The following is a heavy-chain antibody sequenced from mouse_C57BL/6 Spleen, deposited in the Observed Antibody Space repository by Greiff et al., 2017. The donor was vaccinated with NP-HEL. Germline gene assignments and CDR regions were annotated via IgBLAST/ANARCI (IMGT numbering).Heavy chain of an antibody. V-gene: IGHV7-3*01. J-gene: IGHJ4*01. CDR2: IRNKANGYTT. Sequence: DVKLVESGGGLVQPGGSLSLSCAASGFTFTDYYMSWVRQPPGKALEWLGFIRNKANGYTTEYSASVKGRFTISRDNSQSILYLQMNALRAEDSATYYCARYSGYYAMDYWGQGTSVTVSS. CDR1: GFTFTDYY. CDR3: ARYSGYYAMDY.